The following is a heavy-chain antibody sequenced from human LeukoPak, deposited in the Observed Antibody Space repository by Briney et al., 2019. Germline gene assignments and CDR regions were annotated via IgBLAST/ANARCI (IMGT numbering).Heavy chain of an antibody. D-gene: IGHD1-26*01. V-gene: IGHV3-74*01. CDR3: ARAFVVGDIDY. CDR1: GFTFSSYW. J-gene: IGHJ4*02. Sequence: GGSLRLSCAASGFTFSSYWMHWVRQAPGKGLAWVSRINSDGSSTSYADSVKGRFTISRDNAKNTLYLQMNSLRAEDTAVYYCARAFVVGDIDYWGQGTLVTVSS. CDR2: INSDGSST.